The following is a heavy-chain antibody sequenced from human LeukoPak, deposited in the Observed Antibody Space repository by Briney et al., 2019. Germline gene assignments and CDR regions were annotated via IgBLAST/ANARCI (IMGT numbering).Heavy chain of an antibody. D-gene: IGHD6-19*01. CDR3: ARHGEYSTDWYYFVY. CDR2: IAPSDSYT. J-gene: IGHJ4*02. V-gene: IGHV5-10-1*04. CDR1: GSTFTSHW. Sequence: GESLEISWQPPGSTFTSHWITWVRQLPGKGLEWMGRIAPSDSYTNYRPSYRGQVTCSADKSIGTAYLQWGSLKASDAAMYFCARHGEYSTDWYYFVYWGQGTLDTVSS.